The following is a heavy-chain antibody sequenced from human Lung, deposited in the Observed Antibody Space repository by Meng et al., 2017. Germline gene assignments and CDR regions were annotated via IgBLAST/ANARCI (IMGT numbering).Heavy chain of an antibody. CDR1: GGSISSRNW. CDR2: IYHSGRT. CDR3: VRGGQDQAYYDFWSGPFDP. Sequence: QVRFQEWGPGLVKPPGTLSLTCVVCGGSISSRNWGSWVRQSPGKGLEWIGEIYHSGRTNYNPSLESRVTISLDKSQNHFSLKVKSVTAADTAVYYCVRGGQDQAYYDFWSGPFDPWGQGTLVTVSS. V-gene: IGHV4-4*03. J-gene: IGHJ5*02. D-gene: IGHD3-3*01.